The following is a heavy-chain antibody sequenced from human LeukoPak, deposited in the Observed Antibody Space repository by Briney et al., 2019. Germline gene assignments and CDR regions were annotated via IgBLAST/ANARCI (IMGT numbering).Heavy chain of an antibody. CDR3: ARDAITGTPAYYYYYGMDV. CDR2: ISGSGGRT. J-gene: IGHJ6*02. D-gene: IGHD1-7*01. V-gene: IGHV3-23*01. Sequence: PGGSLRLSCAASGFTFSTYAMSWVRQAPGKGLEWVSGISGSGGRTDHADSVKGRFTISRDNSKNTLYLQMNSLRAEDTAVYYCARDAITGTPAYYYYYGMDVWGQGTTVTVSS. CDR1: GFTFSTYA.